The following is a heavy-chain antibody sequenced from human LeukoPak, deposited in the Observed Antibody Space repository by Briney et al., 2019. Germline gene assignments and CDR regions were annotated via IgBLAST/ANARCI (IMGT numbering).Heavy chain of an antibody. CDR2: IWYDGSNK. Sequence: PGGSLTLSCAASGFTFSSYGMHWVRQAPGKGLEWVAVIWYDGSNKYYADSVKGRFTISRDNSKNTLYLQMNSLRAEDTAVYYCATDQHAWAVAASFDYWGQGTLVTVSS. CDR1: GFTFSSYG. V-gene: IGHV3-33*01. D-gene: IGHD6-19*01. J-gene: IGHJ4*02. CDR3: ATDQHAWAVAASFDY.